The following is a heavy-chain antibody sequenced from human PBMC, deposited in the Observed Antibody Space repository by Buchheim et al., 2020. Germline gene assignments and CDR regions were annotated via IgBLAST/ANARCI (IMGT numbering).Heavy chain of an antibody. V-gene: IGHV2-70*15. CDR1: GFSLSTSGMC. D-gene: IGHD4-11*01. J-gene: IGHJ6*02. Sequence: QVTLRESGPALVKPTQTLTLTCTFSGFSLSTSGMCVSWIRQPPGKALEWLARIDWDDDKYNSTSLKTRSTISKDTSKNQVVLTMTNMDPVDTATYYCARIMGLQWNYYGMDVWGQGTT. CDR3: ARIMGLQWNYYGMDV. CDR2: IDWDDDK.